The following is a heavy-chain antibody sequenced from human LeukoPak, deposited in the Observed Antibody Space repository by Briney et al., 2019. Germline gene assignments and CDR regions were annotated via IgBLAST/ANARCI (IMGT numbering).Heavy chain of an antibody. J-gene: IGHJ4*02. D-gene: IGHD6-19*01. CDR3: AGERGEEYSSGWYKTNFFYN. Sequence: SETLSLTCTVSGDSFTSVTDYWAWIRQPPGKGLEWIATGDYSGGTYYNPSLESRVAISADMSKNQISLQLTSVPGADTAVYYCAGERGEEYSSGWYKTNFFYNWGQGIRVTVSS. V-gene: IGHV4-39*07. CDR2: GDYSGGT. CDR1: GDSFTSVTDY.